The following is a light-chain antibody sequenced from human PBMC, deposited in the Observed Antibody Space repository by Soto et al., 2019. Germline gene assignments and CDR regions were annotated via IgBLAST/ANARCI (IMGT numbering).Light chain of an antibody. CDR2: EVT. V-gene: IGLV2-8*01. J-gene: IGLJ1*01. CDR1: SSDVGGYNY. CDR3: SSYADSNGYV. Sequence: QSVLTQPPSASGSPGQSVTISCTGTSSDVGGYNYVYWYQQHPGKAPKLMIYEVTKRPSGVPYRFSGSKSGNTASLTVSGLQAEDEADYYCSSYADSNGYVFGTGTKVTVL.